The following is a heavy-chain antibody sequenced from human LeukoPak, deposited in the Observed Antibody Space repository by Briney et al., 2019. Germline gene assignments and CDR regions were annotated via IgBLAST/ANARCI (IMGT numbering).Heavy chain of an antibody. CDR3: ASLWGYCSSTSCYTLPSIDY. CDR2: IKQDGSEK. CDR1: GFTFSSDW. J-gene: IGHJ4*02. Sequence: SGGSLRLSCAASGFTFSSDWMHWVRQAPGEGLEWVANIKQDGSEKYYVDSVKGRFTISRDNAKNSLYLQMNSLRAEDTAVYYCASLWGYCSSTSCYTLPSIDYWGQGTLVTVSS. D-gene: IGHD2-2*02. V-gene: IGHV3-7*01.